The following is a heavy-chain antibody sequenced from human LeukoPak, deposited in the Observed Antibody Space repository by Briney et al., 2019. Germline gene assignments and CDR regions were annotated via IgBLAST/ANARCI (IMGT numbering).Heavy chain of an antibody. Sequence: SETLSLTCTVSGGSVSSYYWSWIRQPAGKGLEWIGRIYTSVSTIYNPSLKSRVTMSVDTSKNQISLKPSSVTAADTAVYYCARGRVSSSTYYSTYYYYFYMDVWGKGTTVIVSS. V-gene: IGHV4-4*07. CDR1: GGSVSSYY. CDR2: IYTSVST. J-gene: IGHJ6*03. CDR3: ARGRVSSSTYYSTYYYYFYMDV. D-gene: IGHD4-11*01.